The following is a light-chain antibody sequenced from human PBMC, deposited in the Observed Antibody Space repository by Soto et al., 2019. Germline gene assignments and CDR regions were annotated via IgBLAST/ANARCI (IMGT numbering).Light chain of an antibody. CDR2: DAS. CDR1: QNIGSW. V-gene: IGKV1-5*01. CDR3: QQYQSYNPFT. J-gene: IGKJ2*01. Sequence: DIQLTQFPSTLSASEGDGVTFTCRASQNIGSWLAWFQQKPGKAPTPLISDASKLESGVPSRFSGRGSGTEFPLSIISLQPDDFATYFCQQYQSYNPFTFSQGTRLEI.